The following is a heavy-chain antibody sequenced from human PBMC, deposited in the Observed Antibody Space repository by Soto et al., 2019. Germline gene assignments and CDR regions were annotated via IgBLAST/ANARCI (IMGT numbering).Heavy chain of an antibody. Sequence: QVQLVESGGGVVQPGRSLRLSCAASGFTFSSYAMHWVRQAPGKGLEWVAIISYDGSSKYYADTVKGRFTIFGDSSKNTLYLKTNSLRAEDTAVYYCARDPLWGTAMVLWYFDLWGRGTLVTVSS. J-gene: IGHJ2*01. V-gene: IGHV3-30-3*01. CDR2: ISYDGSSK. CDR1: GFTFSSYA. CDR3: ARDPLWGTAMVLWYFDL. D-gene: IGHD5-18*01.